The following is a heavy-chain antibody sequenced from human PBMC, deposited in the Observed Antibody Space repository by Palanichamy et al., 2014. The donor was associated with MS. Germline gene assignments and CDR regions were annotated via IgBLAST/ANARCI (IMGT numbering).Heavy chain of an antibody. V-gene: IGHV3-11*01. CDR3: ARDGAWGASAIWGLRGMDV. CDR1: GFTFNDYY. J-gene: IGHJ6*02. Sequence: LVEVWGGRWSKTSRVPSRLSCAASGFTFNDYYMSWIRQTPGKGLEWISYISNSDHTTYYADSVKGRFTISRDNAKMSLFLQMNNLRAEDSAVYYCARDGAWGASAIWGLRGMDVWGQGTTVTVSS. CDR2: ISNSDHTT. D-gene: IGHD3-16*01.